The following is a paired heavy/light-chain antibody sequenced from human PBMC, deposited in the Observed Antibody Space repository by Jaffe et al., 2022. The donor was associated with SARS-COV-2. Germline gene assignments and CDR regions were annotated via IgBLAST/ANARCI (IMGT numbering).Light chain of an antibody. V-gene: IGKV3-20*01. CDR1: QSVSSND. CDR2: GAS. J-gene: IGKJ2*01. CDR3: QLYGGSRYT. Sequence: EIVLTQSPGTLSLSPGERATLSCRTSQSVSSNDLAWYQQKPGQAPRVLIYGASSRATGIPDRFSGSGSGTDFTLTITRLEPEDFAVYYCQLYGGSRYTFAQGTKLEIK.
Heavy chain of an antibody. J-gene: IGHJ4*02. CDR3: ARGRSGYGDFDF. Sequence: EEQLVESGGGLIQPGGSLRLSCAASGLTVSSNYMAWVRQAPGKGLEWVSVIYRDGVTRYADSVKGRFTFSRDSSGNTVYLQMNSLRGDDTAVYYCARGRSGYGDFDFWGQGTLVTVSS. CDR1: GLTVSSNY. CDR2: IYRDGVT. V-gene: IGHV3-53*01. D-gene: IGHD5-12*01.